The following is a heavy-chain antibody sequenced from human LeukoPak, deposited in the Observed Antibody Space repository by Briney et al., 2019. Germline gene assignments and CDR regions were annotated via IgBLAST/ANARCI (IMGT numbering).Heavy chain of an antibody. Sequence: GGSLRLSCAASGFAFRDYAMSWARQAPGKGLEWVSVISGSGGTTHYADSVKGRFTISRDNSKNTVSLQMNSLRAEDTAVYYCATDYYDRSGDYTVDYWGQGTLVTVSS. CDR3: ATDYYDRSGDYTVDY. J-gene: IGHJ4*02. CDR1: GFAFRDYA. D-gene: IGHD3-22*01. V-gene: IGHV3-23*01. CDR2: ISGSGGTT.